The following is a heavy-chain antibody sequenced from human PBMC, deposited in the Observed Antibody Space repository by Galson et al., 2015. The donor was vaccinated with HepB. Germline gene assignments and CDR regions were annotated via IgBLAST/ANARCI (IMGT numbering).Heavy chain of an antibody. CDR2: INPNSGGT. D-gene: IGHD6-19*01. Sequence: SVKVSCKASGYTFTGYYMHWVRQAPGQGLEWMGRINPNSGGTNYAQKFQGRVTMTRDTSISTAYMELSRLRSDDTAAYYCARFYLVSAVAGTTMSYYYYYYGMDVWGQGTTVTVSS. CDR1: GYTFTGYY. CDR3: ARFYLVSAVAGTTMSYYYYYYGMDV. J-gene: IGHJ6*02. V-gene: IGHV1-2*06.